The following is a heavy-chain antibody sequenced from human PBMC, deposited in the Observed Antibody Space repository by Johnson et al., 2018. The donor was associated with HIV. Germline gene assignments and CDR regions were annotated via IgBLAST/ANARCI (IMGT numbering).Heavy chain of an antibody. CDR3: ARAYTYGAFDI. CDR2: IYSGDTT. J-gene: IGHJ3*02. CDR1: GFTVSTNY. D-gene: IGHD5-18*01. V-gene: IGHV3-66*01. Sequence: VQLVESGGGLVQPGGSLRLSCAASGFTVSTNYMSWIRQAPGKRLEWVSVIYSGDTTYYAGSVKGRFTISRDNSKNTLYLQMNSLRVDDTAIYYCARAYTYGAFDIWGQGTMVTVSS.